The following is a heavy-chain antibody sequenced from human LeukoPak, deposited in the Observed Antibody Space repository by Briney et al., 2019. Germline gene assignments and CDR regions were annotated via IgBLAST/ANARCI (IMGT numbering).Heavy chain of an antibody. CDR2: IYSGGST. J-gene: IGHJ6*03. V-gene: IGHV3-53*01. CDR1: GFTVSSNY. Sequence: GGSLRLSCAAPGFTVSSNYMSWVRQAPGKGLGWVSVIYSGGSTYYADSVKGRFTISRDNSENTLYLQMNSLRVEDTAVYYCARGLVDYYYYMDVWGKGTTVTVSS. CDR3: ARGLVDYYYYMDV.